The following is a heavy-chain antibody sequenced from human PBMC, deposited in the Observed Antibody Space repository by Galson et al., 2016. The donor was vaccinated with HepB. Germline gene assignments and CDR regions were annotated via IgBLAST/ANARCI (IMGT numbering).Heavy chain of an antibody. CDR2: ISVYYGHT. V-gene: IGHV1-18*01. Sequence: SVKVSCKASGYTFTSYGINWVRQAPGQGLEWMGWISVYYGHTNYAQKLQGRVTMTTHTYASTVYMELRSLRSDDTAVYYCAKDHGSGWTDFDYWGQGTPVTVSS. J-gene: IGHJ4*02. D-gene: IGHD6-19*01. CDR1: GYTFTSYG. CDR3: AKDHGSGWTDFDY.